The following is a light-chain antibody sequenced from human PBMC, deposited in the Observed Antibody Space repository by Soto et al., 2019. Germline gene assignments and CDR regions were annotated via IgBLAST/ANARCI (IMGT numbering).Light chain of an antibody. Sequence: EIVLTQSPGTLSLSPGERATLSCRASQSVTSRSLAWYQQQPGQAPRLLIYGASSRASGIPARFSGSESGTDFTLTISRLQPEDFAVYYWQQYGSSPSFGQGPLLEIK. CDR2: GAS. V-gene: IGKV3-20*01. CDR1: QSVTSRS. J-gene: IGKJ5*01. CDR3: QQYGSSPS.